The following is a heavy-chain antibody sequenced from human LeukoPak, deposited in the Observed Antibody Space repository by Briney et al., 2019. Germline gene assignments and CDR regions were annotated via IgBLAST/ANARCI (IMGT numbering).Heavy chain of an antibody. V-gene: IGHV4-39*01. CDR1: GGSISSSSYY. Sequence: PSETLSLTCTVSGGSISSSSYYWGWIRQPPGKGLEWIGSIYYSGSTYYNPSPKSRVNISVDTSKNQFSLKLSSVTAADTAVYYCARGSSSWYYFDYWGQGTLVTVSS. CDR3: ARGSSSWYYFDY. CDR2: IYYSGST. D-gene: IGHD6-13*01. J-gene: IGHJ4*02.